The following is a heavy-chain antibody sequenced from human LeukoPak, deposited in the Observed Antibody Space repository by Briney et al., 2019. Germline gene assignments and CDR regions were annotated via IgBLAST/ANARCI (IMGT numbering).Heavy chain of an antibody. Sequence: GGSLRLSCAASGFTFSSYSMNWVRQAPGKGLEWVSFIGTTGRIIYYADSVKGRFTISRDNAKNSVDLQMNSLRVEDTAVYYCARGQTYSGRTLDVWGQGTTVTVSS. D-gene: IGHD1-26*01. CDR1: GFTFSSYS. CDR2: IGTTGRII. V-gene: IGHV3-48*04. CDR3: ARGQTYSGRTLDV. J-gene: IGHJ6*02.